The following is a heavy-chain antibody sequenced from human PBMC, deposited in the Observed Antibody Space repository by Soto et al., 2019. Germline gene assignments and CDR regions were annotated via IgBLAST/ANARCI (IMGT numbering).Heavy chain of an antibody. CDR3: ARDSVRDYLYYYYGMDV. CDR2: IGTSSSNI. Sequence: PGGSLRLSCAASGFTFSSYTMNWVRQAPGRGLEWVSSIGTSSSNIYYADSVKGRFTISRDNAKNSLFLQMNSLRADDTAVYYCARDSVRDYLYYYYGMDVWGQGTTVTVSS. D-gene: IGHD4-17*01. CDR1: GFTFSSYT. V-gene: IGHV3-21*01. J-gene: IGHJ6*02.